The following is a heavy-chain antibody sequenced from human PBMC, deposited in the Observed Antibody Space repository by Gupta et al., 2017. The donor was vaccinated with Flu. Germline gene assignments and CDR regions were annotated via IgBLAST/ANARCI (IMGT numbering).Heavy chain of an antibody. D-gene: IGHD3-3*01. CDR2: IYYSGST. CDR3: ARQGNDVWSGYYSGNDY. CDR1: GGSISRSSYY. V-gene: IGHV4-39*01. J-gene: IGHJ4*02. Sequence: QLQLQESGPGLVKPSETLSLTCTVSGGSISRSSYYWGWSRQPPGKGLEWIGSIYYSGSTYYNPSLKSRVTISVDTSKNQFSLKLSSVTAADTAVYYCARQGNDVWSGYYSGNDYWGQGTLVTVSS.